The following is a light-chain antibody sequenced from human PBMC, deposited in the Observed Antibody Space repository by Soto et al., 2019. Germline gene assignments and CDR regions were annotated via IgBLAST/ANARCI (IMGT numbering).Light chain of an antibody. V-gene: IGKV3-20*01. Sequence: EIGLTQSPGTLSLSPGERATLSCRASQSINNNYLAWYQQKRGQAPRLLIYGASSRSTGIPDRFSGSGSGTDFTLTISRLEPEDFAVYYCQQYGGSPRTFGPGTKVEIK. CDR1: QSINNNY. CDR2: GAS. CDR3: QQYGGSPRT. J-gene: IGKJ1*01.